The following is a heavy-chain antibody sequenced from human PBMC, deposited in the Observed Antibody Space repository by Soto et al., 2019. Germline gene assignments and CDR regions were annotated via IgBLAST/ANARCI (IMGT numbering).Heavy chain of an antibody. CDR1: GYTFTGYY. CDR2: INPNSGGT. J-gene: IGHJ4*02. D-gene: IGHD3-10*01. Sequence: QVQPVQSGAEVKKPGASVKVSCKASGYTFTGYYIHWVRQAPVQGLEWMGWINPNSGGTNYVQKFQAWVTMTRDTSISTAYMDLRRLRSDDPGVYYCARGRGTVNPFDYWGQGTLVTASS. V-gene: IGHV1-2*04. CDR3: ARGRGTVNPFDY.